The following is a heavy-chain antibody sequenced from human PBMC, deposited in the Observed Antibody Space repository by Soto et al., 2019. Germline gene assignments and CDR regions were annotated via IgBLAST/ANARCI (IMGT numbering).Heavy chain of an antibody. Sequence: QVQLVQSGAEVKKPGSSVKVSCKASGGTFSSYAISWVRQAPGQGLEWMGGIIPIFGTANYAQKFQGRVTITADESTSTGYMELSSLRSEDTAVYYCARDGIHPHYSSGYYGYWGQGTLVTVSS. CDR2: IIPIFGTA. V-gene: IGHV1-69*01. CDR1: GGTFSSYA. D-gene: IGHD3-22*01. CDR3: ARDGIHPHYSSGYYGY. J-gene: IGHJ4*02.